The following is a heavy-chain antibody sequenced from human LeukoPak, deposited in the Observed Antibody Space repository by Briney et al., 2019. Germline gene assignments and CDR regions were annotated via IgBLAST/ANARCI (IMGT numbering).Heavy chain of an antibody. D-gene: IGHD6-13*01. CDR1: GFTFSSYS. CDR2: ISSGSGYI. J-gene: IGHJ4*02. Sequence: PGGSLRLSCAASGFTFSSYSMNWVRQAPGKGLEWVSSISSGSGYIYYADSVKGRFTIFRDNAKNSLYLQMSSLRAEDTAVYYCARDIAGISDSWGQGTLVTVSS. CDR3: ARDIAGISDS. V-gene: IGHV3-21*01.